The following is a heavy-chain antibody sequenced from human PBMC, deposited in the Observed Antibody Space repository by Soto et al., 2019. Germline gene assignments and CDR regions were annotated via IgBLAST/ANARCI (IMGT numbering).Heavy chain of an antibody. D-gene: IGHD3-3*01. CDR3: ARDYTIFGVAIYGIDV. CDR2: INPNSGGT. V-gene: IGHV1-2*02. J-gene: IGHJ6*02. Sequence: ASVKVSCKASGYTFTGYYMHWVRQAPGQGLEWMGWINPNSGGTNYAQKFQGRVTMTRDTSISTAYMELSRLRSDDTAVYYCARDYTIFGVAIYGIDVWGQGTTVTVSS. CDR1: GYTFTGYY.